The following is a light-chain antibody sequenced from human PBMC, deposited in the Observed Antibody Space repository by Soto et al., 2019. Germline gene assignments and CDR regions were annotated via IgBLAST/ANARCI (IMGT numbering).Light chain of an antibody. Sequence: EIVLTQSPATLSLSPGERATLSCRASQSVSSYLAWYQQKPGQAPRLLIYDASNRATGIPARFSGSGSGTDFTLTISILEPEDFAVYYCQQRSNWLFGGGTKVEIK. CDR2: DAS. CDR3: QQRSNWL. V-gene: IGKV3-11*01. J-gene: IGKJ4*01. CDR1: QSVSSY.